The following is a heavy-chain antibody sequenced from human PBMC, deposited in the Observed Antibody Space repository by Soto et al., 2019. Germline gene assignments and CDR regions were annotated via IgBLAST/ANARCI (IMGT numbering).Heavy chain of an antibody. D-gene: IGHD3-22*01. CDR3: ARGWGYFDNSGFPYFYAMDV. Sequence: GGSLRLSCAASGFTFSSYWMSWVRQAPGKGLEWVASIKEDGAEKYYVDSVEGRFTISRDNAENSLCLHMNSLRAEDTAVYHCARGWGYFDNSGFPYFYAMDVWGQGTTVTVSS. J-gene: IGHJ6*02. CDR2: IKEDGAEK. V-gene: IGHV3-7*01. CDR1: GFTFSSYW.